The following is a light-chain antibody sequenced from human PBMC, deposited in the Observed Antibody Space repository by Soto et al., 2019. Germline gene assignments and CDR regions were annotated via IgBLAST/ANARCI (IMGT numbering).Light chain of an antibody. CDR1: NSNIGAGYD. V-gene: IGLV1-40*01. CDR3: QSHDSRLSGSAV. CDR2: ANS. J-gene: IGLJ2*01. Sequence: QSVLTQPPSVSGAPGQRVTISCSGSNSNIGAGYDVHWYQHLPGTAPKLLISANSNRPTGVPDRFSGSNSGTSASLTSTGLQAEDEAHYYCQSHDSRLSGSAVFGGGTKLTVL.